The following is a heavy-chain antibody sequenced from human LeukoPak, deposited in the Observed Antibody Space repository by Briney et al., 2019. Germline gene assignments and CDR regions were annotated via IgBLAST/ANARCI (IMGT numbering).Heavy chain of an antibody. D-gene: IGHD6-13*01. V-gene: IGHV3-21*04. CDR3: AKVLNIAAAGPIDY. J-gene: IGHJ4*02. CDR1: GFTFSSYS. CDR2: ISSSSSYI. Sequence: PGGSLRLSCAASGFTFSSYSMNWVRQAPGKGLEWVSSISSSSSYIYYADSVKGRFTISRDNAKNTLYLQMYSLRAEDTAVYYCAKVLNIAAAGPIDYWGQGTLVTVSS.